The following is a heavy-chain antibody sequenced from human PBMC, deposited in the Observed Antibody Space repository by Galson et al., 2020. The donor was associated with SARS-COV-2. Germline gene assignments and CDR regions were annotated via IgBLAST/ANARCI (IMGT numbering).Heavy chain of an antibody. CDR2: IYYSGST. CDR3: ARTQVVRGWYDAFDI. CDR1: GGSISSGGYY. D-gene: IGHD6-19*01. J-gene: IGHJ3*02. Sequence: SETLSLTCTVSGGSISSGGYYWSWFRQHPGKGLEWIGYIYYSGSTSYNPSLKSLLTISVDTSKNQFSLNLRSVSAADTAVYYCARTQVVRGWYDAFDIWGQGTMVTVSS. V-gene: IGHV4-31*01.